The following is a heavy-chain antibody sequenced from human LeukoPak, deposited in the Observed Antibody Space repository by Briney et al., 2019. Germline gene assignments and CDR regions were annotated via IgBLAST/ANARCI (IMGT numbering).Heavy chain of an antibody. D-gene: IGHD3-10*01. CDR1: GGSFSGYY. CDR3: ARVSLLWFGELLPRPYYYYYGMDV. J-gene: IGHJ6*02. CDR2: INHSGST. V-gene: IGHV4-34*01. Sequence: SETLSLTCAVYGGSFSGYYWSWIRQPPVKGLEWIGEINHSGSTNYNPSLKSRVTISVDTSKNQFSLKLSSVTAADTAVYYCARVSLLWFGELLPRPYYYYYGMDVWGQGTTVTVSS.